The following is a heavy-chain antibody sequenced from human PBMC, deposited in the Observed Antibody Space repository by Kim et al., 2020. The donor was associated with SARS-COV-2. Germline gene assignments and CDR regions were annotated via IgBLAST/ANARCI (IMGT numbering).Heavy chain of an antibody. CDR1: GGSFSGYY. V-gene: IGHV4-34*01. CDR3: ARACSSTSCYGYYFDY. D-gene: IGHD2-2*01. CDR2: INHSGST. J-gene: IGHJ4*02. Sequence: SETLSLTCAVYGGSFSGYYWSWIRQPPGKGLEWIGEINHSGSTNYNPSLKSRVTISVDTSKNQFSLKLSSVTAADTAVYYCARACSSTSCYGYYFDYWGQGTLVTVSS.